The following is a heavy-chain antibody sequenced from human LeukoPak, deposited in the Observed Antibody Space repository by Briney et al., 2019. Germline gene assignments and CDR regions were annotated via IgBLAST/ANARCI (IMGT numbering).Heavy chain of an antibody. J-gene: IGHJ4*02. Sequence: PGGSLRLSCAASGFTFSSYGMHWVRQAPGEGLEWVAVISYDGSNKYYADSVKGRFTISRDNSKNTLYLQMNSLRAEDTAVYYCANDRFEVVVIKYFDYWGQGTLVTVSS. V-gene: IGHV3-30*18. CDR2: ISYDGSNK. CDR3: ANDRFEVVVIKYFDY. CDR1: GFTFSSYG. D-gene: IGHD3-22*01.